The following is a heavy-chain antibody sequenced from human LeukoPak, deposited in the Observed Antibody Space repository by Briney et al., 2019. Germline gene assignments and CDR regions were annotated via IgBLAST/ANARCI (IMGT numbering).Heavy chain of an antibody. CDR3: ARTTEGYCSSASCFGFSYSYYMDV. CDR2: IYYSGST. CDR1: GGSISSSNW. J-gene: IGHJ6*03. V-gene: IGHV4-4*02. Sequence: SGTLSLTCAVSGGSISSSNWWSWVRQPPGKGLEWIGSIYYSGSTYYNPSLKSRVTISVDTSKNQFSLKLSSVTAADTAVYYCARTTEGYCSSASCFGFSYSYYMDVWGKGTTVTISS. D-gene: IGHD2-2*01.